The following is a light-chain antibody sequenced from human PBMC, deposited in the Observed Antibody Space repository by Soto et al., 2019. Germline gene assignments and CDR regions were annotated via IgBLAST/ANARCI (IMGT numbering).Light chain of an antibody. V-gene: IGKV3-20*01. CDR1: QSVSSNY. J-gene: IGKJ1*01. Sequence: EIVLTQSPGTLSLSPGERATLSCRASQSVSSNYLAWYQQKPGQAPRLLIYGASSRATGIPDRFSGSGSGTDFTLTISRLEPEDLAVYYCQQYDSSPWTCGQGTKVEIK. CDR2: GAS. CDR3: QQYDSSPWT.